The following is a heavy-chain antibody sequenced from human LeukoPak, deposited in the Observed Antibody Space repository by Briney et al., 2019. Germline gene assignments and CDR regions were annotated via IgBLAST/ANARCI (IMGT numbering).Heavy chain of an antibody. D-gene: IGHD5-18*01. Sequence: WGSLRLSCAASGFTFSNAWMSWVRQAPGKGLEWVGRIKSKTDGGTTDYAAPVKGRFTISRDDSKNTLYLQMNSLETEDTAVYYFTTLGYSYGQYYFDYWGQGTLVTVSS. V-gene: IGHV3-15*01. CDR3: TTLGYSYGQYYFDY. J-gene: IGHJ4*02. CDR2: IKSKTDGGTT. CDR1: GFTFSNAW.